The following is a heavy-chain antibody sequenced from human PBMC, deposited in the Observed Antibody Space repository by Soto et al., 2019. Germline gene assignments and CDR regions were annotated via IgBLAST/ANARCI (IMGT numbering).Heavy chain of an antibody. CDR3: AREMAQWLALFDY. Sequence: QVQLVESGGGVVPPGGSLRLSCAASGFTFSTYAMFWVRQAPGKGLEWVAAVSYDGRNKFYADSVKGRVTISRDNSKNMVDLQMNSLTPEDAAVYYCAREMAQWLALFDYWGQGALVNVSS. J-gene: IGHJ4*02. CDR2: VSYDGRNK. V-gene: IGHV3-30*03. D-gene: IGHD6-19*01. CDR1: GFTFSTYA.